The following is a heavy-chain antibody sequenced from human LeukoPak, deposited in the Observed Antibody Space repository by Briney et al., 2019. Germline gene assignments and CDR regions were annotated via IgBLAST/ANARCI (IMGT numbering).Heavy chain of an antibody. J-gene: IGHJ4*02. D-gene: IGHD2-15*01. Sequence: SETLSLTCTVSGGSISSYYWSWIRQPPGKGLEWIGYIYYSGSTNYNPSLKSRVTISVDTSKNQFSLKLSSVTAADTAVYYCARSRDRQKGGYCSGGSCYYFDYWGQGTLVTVSS. CDR2: IYYSGST. V-gene: IGHV4-59*08. CDR1: GGSISSYY. CDR3: ARSRDRQKGGYCSGGSCYYFDY.